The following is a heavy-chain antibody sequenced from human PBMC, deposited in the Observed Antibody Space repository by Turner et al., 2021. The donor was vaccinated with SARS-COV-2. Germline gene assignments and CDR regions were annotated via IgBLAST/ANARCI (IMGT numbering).Heavy chain of an antibody. CDR2: ISSDGSNK. D-gene: IGHD6-13*01. Sequence: VQLVESGGGVVQPGRSLRLSCSASAFTFSSYAMHWVRQAPGKGLEWVAVISSDGSNKYYADSVKGRFTISRDNSKNTLYLKMNSLRAEDTAVYYCARARGYSSSWYGVDVPFDPWGQGTLVTVSS. V-gene: IGHV3-30-3*01. CDR3: ARARGYSSSWYGVDVPFDP. J-gene: IGHJ5*02. CDR1: AFTFSSYA.